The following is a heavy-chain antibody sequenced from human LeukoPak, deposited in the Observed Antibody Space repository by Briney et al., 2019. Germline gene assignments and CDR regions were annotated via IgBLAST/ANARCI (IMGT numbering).Heavy chain of an antibody. V-gene: IGHV4-4*07. D-gene: IGHD3-10*01. CDR2: IYTSGRT. J-gene: IGHJ4*02. CDR3: ARDFGRY. Sequence: PSETLSLTCTVSGDAMNSYYWSWIRQPAGKGLQWIGRIYTSGRTNYNPSLKRRVTMSVDTSKNQFSLQLSSVTAADTAVYYCARDFGRYWGQGTLVTVSS. CDR1: GDAMNSYY.